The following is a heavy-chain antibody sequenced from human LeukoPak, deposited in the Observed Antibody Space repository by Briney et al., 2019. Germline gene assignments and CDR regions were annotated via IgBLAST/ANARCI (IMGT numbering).Heavy chain of an antibody. Sequence: SETLSLTCTVSGGSISSGSYYWSWIRQPAGKGLEWIGRIYTSGSTNYNPSLMSRVTISVDTSKNQFSLKLSSVTAADTAVYYCARTFWSGYRRDWYFDLWGRGTLVTVSS. D-gene: IGHD3-3*01. V-gene: IGHV4-61*02. CDR1: GGSISSGSYY. J-gene: IGHJ2*01. CDR3: ARTFWSGYRRDWYFDL. CDR2: IYTSGST.